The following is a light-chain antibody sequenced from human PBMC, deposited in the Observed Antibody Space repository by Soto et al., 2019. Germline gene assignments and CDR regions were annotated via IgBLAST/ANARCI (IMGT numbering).Light chain of an antibody. CDR1: NIGSKG. J-gene: IGLJ3*02. CDR2: FDR. CDR3: QVWHSKGV. Sequence: SYELTQPPSVSVAPGKTARITCGGNNIGSKGVHWYQQKPGQAPVLVIYFDRDRPSGIPERFTGSNSGNTATLTISRVEAGDEADYYCQVWHSKGVFGGGTKLTVL. V-gene: IGLV3-21*04.